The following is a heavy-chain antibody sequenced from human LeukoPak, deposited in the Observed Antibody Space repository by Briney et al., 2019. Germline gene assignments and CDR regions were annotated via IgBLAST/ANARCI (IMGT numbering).Heavy chain of an antibody. D-gene: IGHD3-22*01. J-gene: IGHJ6*02. Sequence: ASVKVSCKASGYTFTSYYMHWVRQAPGQGLEWMGWINPNSGGTNYAQKFQGWVTMTRDTSISTAYMELSRLRSDDTAVYYCARGRLSYYDSSGDYYYYYGMDVWGQGTTVTVSS. CDR3: ARGRLSYYDSSGDYYYYYGMDV. CDR2: INPNSGGT. CDR1: GYTFTSYY. V-gene: IGHV1-2*04.